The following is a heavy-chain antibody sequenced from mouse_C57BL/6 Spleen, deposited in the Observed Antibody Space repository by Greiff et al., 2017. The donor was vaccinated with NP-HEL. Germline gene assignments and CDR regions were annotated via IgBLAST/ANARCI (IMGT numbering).Heavy chain of an antibody. V-gene: IGHV1-76*01. CDR3: AREGAYYYGSSFFDY. J-gene: IGHJ2*01. Sequence: QVQLKESGAELVRPGASVKLSCKASGYTFTDYYINWVKQRPGQGLEWIARIYPGSGNTYYNEKFKGKATLTAEKSSSTAYMQLSSLTSEDSAVYFCAREGAYYYGSSFFDYWGQGTTLTVSS. D-gene: IGHD1-1*01. CDR1: GYTFTDYY. CDR2: IYPGSGNT.